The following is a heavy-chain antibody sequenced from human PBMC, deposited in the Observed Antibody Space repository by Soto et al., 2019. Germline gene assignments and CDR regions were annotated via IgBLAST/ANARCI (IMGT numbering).Heavy chain of an antibody. CDR2: ISSSGSTK. V-gene: IGHV3-48*03. CDR1: GFTFSSYE. J-gene: IGHJ4*02. CDR3: AGRFDD. Sequence: EVQLVESGGGLVQPGGSLRLSCAASGFTFSSYEMNWVCQAPGKGLEWVSYISSSGSTKYYAGSVKGRVISARDDATNSQYLQMNSLSAADTAVDYWAGRFDDWGQGALVTVSA.